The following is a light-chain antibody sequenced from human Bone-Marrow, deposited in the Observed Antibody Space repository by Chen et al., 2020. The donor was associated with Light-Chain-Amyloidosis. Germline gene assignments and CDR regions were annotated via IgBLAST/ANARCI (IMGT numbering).Light chain of an antibody. J-gene: IGLJ1*01. CDR3: SSYTITNTLV. CDR2: EVT. V-gene: IGLV2-14*01. CDR1: SSDVGGDNH. Sequence: QSALTQPASVSGSPGQSITIFCTGTSSDVGGDNHVSWYQQHPDKAPKLMIYEVTNRPAWVPDRFSGYKTDNTASLTISGLQTEDEADYFCSSYTITNTLVFGSGTRVTVL.